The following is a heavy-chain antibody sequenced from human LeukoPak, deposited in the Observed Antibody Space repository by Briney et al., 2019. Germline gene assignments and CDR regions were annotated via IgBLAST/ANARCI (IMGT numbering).Heavy chain of an antibody. Sequence: PGGSLRLSCAASGFTFSGSAMHWVRQASGKGLEWVGRIRTKPNNYATAYAVSVRGRFTISRDDSKNTAYLQMNSLKTEDTAVYYCTTTNSGYGMDVWGQGTTVTVSS. CDR1: GFTFSGSA. CDR2: IRTKPNNYAT. CDR3: TTTNSGYGMDV. V-gene: IGHV3-73*01. D-gene: IGHD2-8*01. J-gene: IGHJ6*02.